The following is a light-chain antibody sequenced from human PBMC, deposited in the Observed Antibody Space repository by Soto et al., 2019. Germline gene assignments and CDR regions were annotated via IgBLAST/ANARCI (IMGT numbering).Light chain of an antibody. V-gene: IGLV2-23*01. CDR2: EGN. J-gene: IGLJ2*01. Sequence: QSVLTQPASVSGSPGQSITISCTGISSDVGSYNFVSWYQQHPGKAPKLMIFEGNKRPSGVSNRFSGSKSGNTASLTISGLQAEDEADYYCCSYPGSSTLFGGGTKLTVL. CDR1: SSDVGSYNF. CDR3: CSYPGSSTL.